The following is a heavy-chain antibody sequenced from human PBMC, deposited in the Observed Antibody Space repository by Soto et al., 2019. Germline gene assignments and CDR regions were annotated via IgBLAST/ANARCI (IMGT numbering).Heavy chain of an antibody. CDR1: GFTFSSYS. D-gene: IGHD2-2*02. CDR2: ISSSSSTI. V-gene: IGHV3-48*02. CDR3: AREPHCSSTSCYNPISWFDP. Sequence: PGGSLRLSCAASGFTFSSYSMNWVRQAPGKGLEWVSYISSSSSTIYYADSVKGRFTISRDNAKNSLYLQMNSLRDEDTAVYYCAREPHCSSTSCYNPISWFDPWGQGTLVTVSS. J-gene: IGHJ5*02.